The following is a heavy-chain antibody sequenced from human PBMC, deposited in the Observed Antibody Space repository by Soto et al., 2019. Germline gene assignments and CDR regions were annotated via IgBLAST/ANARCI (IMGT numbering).Heavy chain of an antibody. CDR1: GYTLTELS. CDR3: ATVGYYDILTGYSHFDH. Sequence: GASVKVSCKVSGYTLTELSMHWVRQAPGKGLEWMGGFDPEDGETIYAQKFQGRVTMTEDTSTDTAYMELSSLRSEDTAVYYCATVGYYDILTGYSHFDHWGKGTLVTVSS. D-gene: IGHD3-9*01. CDR2: FDPEDGET. V-gene: IGHV1-24*01. J-gene: IGHJ4*02.